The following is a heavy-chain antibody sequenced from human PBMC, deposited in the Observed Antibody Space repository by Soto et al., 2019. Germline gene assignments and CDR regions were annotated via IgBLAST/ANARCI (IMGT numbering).Heavy chain of an antibody. CDR2: RYYKAKWYN. Sequence: SRSLSLTSAMSGDTVSSNSASWNWIRQSPSRGLEWLGRRYYKAKWYNDYAVSVKSRITITPDTSKNQFSLQLNSVTAEDTAVYYCARDLSVARIGNWDGMDVWGQGTTVTVSS. D-gene: IGHD5-12*01. CDR1: GDTVSSNSAS. CDR3: ARDLSVARIGNWDGMDV. J-gene: IGHJ6*02. V-gene: IGHV6-1*01.